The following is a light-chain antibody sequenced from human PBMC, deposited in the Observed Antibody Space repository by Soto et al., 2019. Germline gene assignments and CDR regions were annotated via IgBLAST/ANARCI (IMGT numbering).Light chain of an antibody. V-gene: IGKV3-20*01. CDR2: GAS. Sequence: EIVLTQSPGTLSLSPGERATLSCRASQSVSNNYLAWYQQKPGQAPRLLIYGASSRATGIPDRFTGSGSGTDFTLTISRLEPEDVSVFYCQQYGSSPTWTFGQGTKVEI. CDR3: QQYGSSPTWT. J-gene: IGKJ1*01. CDR1: QSVSNNY.